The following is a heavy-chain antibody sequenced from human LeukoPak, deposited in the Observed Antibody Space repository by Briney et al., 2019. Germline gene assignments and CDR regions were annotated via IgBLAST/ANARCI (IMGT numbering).Heavy chain of an antibody. CDR2: IYSGGST. V-gene: IGHV3-66*01. CDR3: AREMLAAVAAQS. J-gene: IGHJ5*02. CDR1: GFTVSRNY. Sequence: GGSLRLSCAASGFTVSRNYMSWVRQAPGKGLEWVSVIYSGGSTYYAESVKGRFTISRDNSKKTLHLQMKSLGAEDTAVYYCAREMLAAVAAQSWGQGTLVTVSS. D-gene: IGHD6-19*01.